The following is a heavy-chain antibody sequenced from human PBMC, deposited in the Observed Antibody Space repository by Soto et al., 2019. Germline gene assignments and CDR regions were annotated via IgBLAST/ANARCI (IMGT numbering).Heavy chain of an antibody. V-gene: IGHV3-30-3*01. D-gene: IGHD4-17*01. CDR3: AREGTTVTTRGYYGMDV. CDR1: GFTFSSYA. CDR2: ISYDGSNK. Sequence: QVQLVESGGGVVQPGRSLRLSCAASGFTFSSYAMHWVRQAPGKGLEWVAVISYDGSNKYYADSVKGRFTISRDNSKNTLYLQMNSLRAEDTAVYYCAREGTTVTTRGYYGMDVWGQGTMVTVSS. J-gene: IGHJ6*02.